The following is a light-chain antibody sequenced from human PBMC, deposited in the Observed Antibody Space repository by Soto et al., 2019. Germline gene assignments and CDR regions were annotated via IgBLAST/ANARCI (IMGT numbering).Light chain of an antibody. Sequence: DIQMTQSPSSLSASVGDRVTITCRASQSISSSLNWYQQKPGKAPKLLIYTASSWQSGVPSRFSGGGSGTEFTLTISSLQPDDFATYYCQQSYSTPPDTFGQGTKLEIK. CDR3: QQSYSTPPDT. V-gene: IGKV1-39*01. CDR2: TAS. J-gene: IGKJ2*01. CDR1: QSISSS.